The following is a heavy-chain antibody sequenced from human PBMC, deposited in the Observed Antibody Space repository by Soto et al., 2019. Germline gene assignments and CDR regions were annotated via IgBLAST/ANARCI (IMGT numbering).Heavy chain of an antibody. CDR1: GGSISSGGYY. CDR2: IYYSGTT. J-gene: IGHJ4*02. Sequence: PSETLSLTCTVSGGSISSGGYYWSWVRQFPGKGLEWIGYIYYSGTTHYNPSLKSRISMSIDTSKNQFSLRLNSVTAADTAVYYCARDGTTKDFFDFWGQGSQVTVSS. CDR3: ARDGTTKDFFDF. V-gene: IGHV4-31*03. D-gene: IGHD1-1*01.